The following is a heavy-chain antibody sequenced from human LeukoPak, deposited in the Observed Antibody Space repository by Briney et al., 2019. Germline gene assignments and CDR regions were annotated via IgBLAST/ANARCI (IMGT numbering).Heavy chain of an antibody. Sequence: SETLSLTCTVSDGSISSGGYYWSWIRQHPGKGLEWIGYIYYSGSTYSNPSLKSRVTISVDTSKNQFSLSLSSATAADTAVYYCARYCSSTNCYKGGFDPWGQGTLVTVSS. CDR2: IYYSGST. CDR3: ARYCSSTNCYKGGFDP. J-gene: IGHJ5*02. V-gene: IGHV4-31*03. CDR1: DGSISSGGYY. D-gene: IGHD2-2*02.